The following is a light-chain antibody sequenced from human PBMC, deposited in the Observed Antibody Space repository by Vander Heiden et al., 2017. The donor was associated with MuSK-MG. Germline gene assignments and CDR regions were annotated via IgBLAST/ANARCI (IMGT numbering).Light chain of an antibody. CDR2: DAS. CDR3: QQYNRDSQDT. J-gene: IGKJ2*01. Sequence: DIQMTQSPSTLSASVGDRVTITCRASQSISSWLAWYQQKPGKAPKLLIYDASSLQSGVPSRFSGSGSGTEFTLTISSLQPDDFATYYCQQYNRDSQDTFGQGTKLEIK. V-gene: IGKV1-5*01. CDR1: QSISSW.